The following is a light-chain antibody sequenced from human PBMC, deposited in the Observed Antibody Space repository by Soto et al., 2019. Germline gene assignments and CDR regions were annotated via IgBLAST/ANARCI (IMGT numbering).Light chain of an antibody. CDR1: QSVSNNF. V-gene: IGKV3-20*01. J-gene: IGKJ4*01. CDR3: QQYGSSPLT. Sequence: EIVLTQSPGTLSLSLGERATLSCRASQSVSNNFLAWYQQKPGQAPRLLIYGASSRATGIPDRFSGSGSGTDFTLTISRLETEDFGVYYCQQYGSSPLTFGGGTKVDIK. CDR2: GAS.